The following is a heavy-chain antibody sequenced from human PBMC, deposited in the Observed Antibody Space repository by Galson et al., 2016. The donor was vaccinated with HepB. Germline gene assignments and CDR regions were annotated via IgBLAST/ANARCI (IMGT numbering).Heavy chain of an antibody. Sequence: SLRLSCAASEFTFSIYAMSWVRQAPGKGLEWVSTIAHNEDITHYADSVKGRFTISRDRSKNMMYLQMNSLGVDDAAVYYCASRKGRMTGLDYWGQGTLVTVSS. D-gene: IGHD1-14*01. CDR3: ASRKGRMTGLDY. J-gene: IGHJ4*02. V-gene: IGHV3-23*01. CDR2: IAHNEDIT. CDR1: EFTFSIYA.